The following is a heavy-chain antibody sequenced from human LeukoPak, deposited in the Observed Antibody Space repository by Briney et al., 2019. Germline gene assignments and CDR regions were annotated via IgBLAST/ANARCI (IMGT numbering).Heavy chain of an antibody. J-gene: IGHJ4*02. D-gene: IGHD6-6*01. CDR3: ARHRDGSSVDY. CDR2: IYPGDSDT. CDR1: GYSFTSYW. Sequence: GESLKISCKGSGYSFTSYWITWVRQMPGKGLEWMGIIYPGDSDTRYSPSFQGQVTISADKSINTAYLQWSSLKASNTAIYYCARHRDGSSVDYWGQGTLVTVSS. V-gene: IGHV5-51*01.